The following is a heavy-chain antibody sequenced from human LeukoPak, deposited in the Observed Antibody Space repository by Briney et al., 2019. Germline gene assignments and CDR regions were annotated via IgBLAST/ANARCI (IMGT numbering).Heavy chain of an antibody. CDR1: GFTFSNAW. V-gene: IGHV3-15*01. CDR2: IKSKTDGGTT. CDR3: ARAYCGGDCYHYYYYYMDV. Sequence: GGSLRLSCAASGFTFSNAWMSWVRQAPGKGLEWVGRIKSKTDGGTTDYAAPVKGRFTISRDDSKNTLYLQMNSLRAEDTAVYYCARAYCGGDCYHYYYYYMDVWGKGTTVTVSS. D-gene: IGHD2-21*01. J-gene: IGHJ6*03.